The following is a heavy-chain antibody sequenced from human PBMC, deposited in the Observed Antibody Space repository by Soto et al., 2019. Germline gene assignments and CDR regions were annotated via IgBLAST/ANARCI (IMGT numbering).Heavy chain of an antibody. CDR3: ARGIYSSSWFDY. V-gene: IGHV3-7*05. CDR2: IKQDGSEK. CDR1: GFTFSSYW. D-gene: IGHD6-13*01. Sequence: GGSLRLSCAASGFTFSSYWMSWVRQAPGKGLEWVANIKQDGSEKYYVDYVKGRFTNSRDNAKNSLYLQMNSLRAEDTAVYYRARGIYSSSWFDYWGQGTLVTVSS. J-gene: IGHJ4*02.